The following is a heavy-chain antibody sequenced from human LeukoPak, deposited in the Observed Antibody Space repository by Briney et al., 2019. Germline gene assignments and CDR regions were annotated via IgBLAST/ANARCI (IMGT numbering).Heavy chain of an antibody. CDR1: GGSISSYY. V-gene: IGHV4-59*01. CDR3: AGRLSREKYNWFDP. CDR2: IYYSGST. J-gene: IGHJ5*02. D-gene: IGHD4/OR15-4a*01. Sequence: PSEALSLTCTVSGGSISSYYWSWIRQPPGKGLEWLGYIYYSGSTNYNPSLKSRVTISVDTSKNQFSLKLSSVTAADTAVYYCAGRLSREKYNWFDPWGQGTLVTVSS.